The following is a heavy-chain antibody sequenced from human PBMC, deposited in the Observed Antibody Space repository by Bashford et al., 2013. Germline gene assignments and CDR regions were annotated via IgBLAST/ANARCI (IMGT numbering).Heavy chain of an antibody. CDR1: DASFTNSSYF. J-gene: IGHJ4*02. Sequence: SETLSLTCNVSDASFTNSSYFWAGSASPREGLEWIGSIYYSGDTYYKPSLKSRVTISVDTSKNHFSLKLSSVTAADTAVYYCARAPEYSYGFDYWGQGTLVTVSS. CDR3: ARAPEYSYGFDY. D-gene: IGHD5-18*01. CDR2: IYYSGDT. V-gene: IGHV4-39*02.